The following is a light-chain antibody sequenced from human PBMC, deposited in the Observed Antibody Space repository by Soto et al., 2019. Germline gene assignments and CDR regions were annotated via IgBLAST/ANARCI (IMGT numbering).Light chain of an antibody. CDR3: KQGTPWPIT. V-gene: IGKV2-30*02. CDR1: QSLVHSDGIAY. Sequence: DVVMTQSPLSLPVTLGQPASISCRSNQSLVHSDGIAYFSWFQQRPGRSPRRLIYKVSNRDSGVPARFSGSGSGTDFALKISRVEAEDVGVYYCKQGTPWPITFGQGTRLEIK. J-gene: IGKJ5*01. CDR2: KVS.